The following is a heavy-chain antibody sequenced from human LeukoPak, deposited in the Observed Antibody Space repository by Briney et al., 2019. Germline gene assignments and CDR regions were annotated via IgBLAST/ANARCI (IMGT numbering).Heavy chain of an antibody. V-gene: IGHV1-69*02. CDR1: GGTFSSYT. J-gene: IGHJ5*02. CDR2: IIPILGIA. CDR3: ARADCGGDCYNP. Sequence: GASVKVSCKASGGTFSSYTISWVRQAPGQGLEWMGRIIPILGIANYAQKFQGRVTITADKSTSTAYMELSSLRSEDTAVCYCARADCGGDCYNPWGQGTLVTVSS. D-gene: IGHD2-21*01.